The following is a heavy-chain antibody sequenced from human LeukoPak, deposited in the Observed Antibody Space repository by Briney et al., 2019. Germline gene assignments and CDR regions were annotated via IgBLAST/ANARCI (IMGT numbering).Heavy chain of an antibody. CDR3: TTEGWHDSSGSLVY. V-gene: IGHV3-23*01. CDR2: ISVSGNT. D-gene: IGHD3-22*01. Sequence: GGSLRLSCAASGFTLSSYAMSWVRQGPGKGLEWVSAISVSGNTYHADSVKGRFTISRDSSKNTLYLQMNSLRAGDAAVYYCTTEGWHDSSGSLVYWGQGTLVTVSS. J-gene: IGHJ4*02. CDR1: GFTLSSYA.